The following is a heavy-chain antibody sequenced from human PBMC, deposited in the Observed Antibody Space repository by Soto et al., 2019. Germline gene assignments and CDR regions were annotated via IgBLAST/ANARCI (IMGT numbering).Heavy chain of an antibody. D-gene: IGHD3-16*01. CDR3: AKDRRAGGNSAFYFDF. V-gene: IGHV3-23*01. CDR2: ISATGGGT. CDR1: GFKFSNYA. Sequence: GGSLRLSCAASGFKFSNYAMSWVRQDPGKGLEWVSLISATGGGTYYADSVKGRFTISRDNSHNTLYLQVHSLTAEDTAVYYCAKDRRAGGNSAFYFDFWGQGAQVTVSS. J-gene: IGHJ4*02.